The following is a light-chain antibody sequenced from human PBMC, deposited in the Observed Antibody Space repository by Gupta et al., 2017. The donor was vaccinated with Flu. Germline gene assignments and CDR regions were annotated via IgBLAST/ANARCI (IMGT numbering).Light chain of an antibody. Sequence: SDVLPQPPALSVAPGQTASITCGGNNIGSKSVHWYQQKPGRAPVLVVYDDSDRPSGIPEQFSGSNSVGTATLTISRVEAGDEADYYCQVWDSSSDHVVFGGGTKLTVL. CDR3: QVWDSSSDHVV. CDR1: NIGSKS. V-gene: IGLV3-21*02. J-gene: IGLJ2*01. CDR2: DDS.